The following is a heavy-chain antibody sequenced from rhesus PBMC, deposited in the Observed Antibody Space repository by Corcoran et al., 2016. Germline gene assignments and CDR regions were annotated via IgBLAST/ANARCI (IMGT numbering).Heavy chain of an antibody. D-gene: IGHD2-27*01. CDR1: GFTFSSYG. CDR3: ARESGMTSPFFDC. Sequence: EVQLVESGGGLVQPGGSLGLSCAASGFTFSSYGMHWVRQAPGKGLVWVAVISYDGNKKVCAESVKDRFTISRDNSKNMLYLQMNNLKLEDPAVYYCARESGMTSPFFDCWGQGVLVTVSS. CDR2: ISYDGNKK. V-gene: IGHV3-54*02. J-gene: IGHJ4*01.